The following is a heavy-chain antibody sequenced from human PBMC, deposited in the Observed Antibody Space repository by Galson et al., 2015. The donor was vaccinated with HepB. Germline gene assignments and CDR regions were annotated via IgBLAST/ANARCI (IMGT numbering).Heavy chain of an antibody. Sequence: SLRLSCAASGFTLSSYSMNWVRQAPGKGLEWVSSISSSSSYIYYADSVKGRFTISRDNSKNTLYLQMNSLRAEDTAVYYCARDLQDYDSSGYYSNLYYWGQGILVTVSS. V-gene: IGHV3-21*01. CDR2: ISSSSSYI. J-gene: IGHJ4*02. CDR3: ARDLQDYDSSGYYSNLYY. D-gene: IGHD3-22*01. CDR1: GFTLSSYS.